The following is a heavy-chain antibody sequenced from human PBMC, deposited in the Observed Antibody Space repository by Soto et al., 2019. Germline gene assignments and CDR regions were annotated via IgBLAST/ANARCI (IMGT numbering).Heavy chain of an antibody. D-gene: IGHD6-13*01. CDR1: GGSITSNGYH. J-gene: IGHJ4*02. CDR3: ARVGTSAGTFGFFDY. V-gene: IGHV4-31*03. Sequence: SETLSLTCTVSGGSITSNGYHWTWIRQLPGEGLEWIGYIHYSGSSYYNPSLKSRVTMSLDTSKSQFSLSLSSVTAADTAVYYCARVGTSAGTFGFFDYWGQGTPVTVSS. CDR2: IHYSGSS.